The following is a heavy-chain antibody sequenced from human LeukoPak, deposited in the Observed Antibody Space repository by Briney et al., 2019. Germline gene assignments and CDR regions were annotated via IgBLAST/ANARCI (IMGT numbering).Heavy chain of an antibody. Sequence: GGSLRLSCAVSGFTFSGSAMHWVRQASGKGLEWIGRIRGKANSYVTAYAASLKGRFTISRDDSQNTAYLQMNSLKTEDTAVYYCTTVAGDYYYYGMDVWGQGTTVTVSS. CDR2: IRGKANSYVT. D-gene: IGHD6-19*01. CDR1: GFTFSGSA. CDR3: TTVAGDYYYYGMDV. J-gene: IGHJ6*02. V-gene: IGHV3-73*01.